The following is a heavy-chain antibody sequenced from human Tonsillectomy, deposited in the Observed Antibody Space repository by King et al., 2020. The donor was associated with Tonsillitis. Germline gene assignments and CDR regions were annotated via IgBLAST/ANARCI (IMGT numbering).Heavy chain of an antibody. CDR3: AKERDGFAS. J-gene: IGHJ4*02. D-gene: IGHD5-24*01. V-gene: IGHV3-30*18. Sequence: VQLVESGGGVVQPGRSLRLSCAASGFTFSSYGMHWVRQAPGKGLEWVAVISYDGSNKYYADSVKGRFTISRDDSKNTLSLQMNSLRTEDTAVYYCAKERDGFASGGQGPLVTVSS. CDR1: GFTFSSYG. CDR2: ISYDGSNK.